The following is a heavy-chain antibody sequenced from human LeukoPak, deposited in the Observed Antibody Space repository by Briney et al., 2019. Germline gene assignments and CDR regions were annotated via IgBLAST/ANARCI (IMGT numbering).Heavy chain of an antibody. CDR2: INPSGGST. CDR1: GYTFTSYY. CDR3: ARDSYYDSSGYAFGY. J-gene: IGHJ4*02. V-gene: IGHV1-46*01. Sequence: GASVKVSCKASGYTFTSYYMHWVRQAPGQGLEWMGIINPSGGSTSCAQKFQGRVTMTRDTSTSTVYMELSSLRSEDTAVYYCARDSYYDSSGYAFGYWGQGTLVTVSS. D-gene: IGHD3-22*01.